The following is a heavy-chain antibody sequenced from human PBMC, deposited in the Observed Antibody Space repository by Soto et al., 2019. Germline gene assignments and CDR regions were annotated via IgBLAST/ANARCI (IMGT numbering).Heavy chain of an antibody. J-gene: IGHJ4*02. D-gene: IGHD2-8*02. CDR2: IDGSGRNT. Sequence: EVQLLESGGGLVQPGGSLRLSCAASGFTFSSYAMSWVRQAPGKGLEWVSGIDGSGRNTYYADSVKGRFTISRDNSQNTLSVQMDSLRVEDTALYYCAKDGGSVCSGGTCYFQAPDYWGQGTLVTVSS. CDR3: AKDGGSVCSGGTCYFQAPDY. V-gene: IGHV3-23*01. CDR1: GFTFSSYA.